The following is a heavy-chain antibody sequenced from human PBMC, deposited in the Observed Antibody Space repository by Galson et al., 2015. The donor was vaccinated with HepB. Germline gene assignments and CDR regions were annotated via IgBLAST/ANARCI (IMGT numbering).Heavy chain of an antibody. V-gene: IGHV3-9*01. CDR2: ISWNSGSI. Sequence: SLRLSCAASGFTFDDYAMHWVRQAPGKGLEWVSGISWNSGSIGYADSVKGRFTISRDNAKNSLYLQMNSLRAEDTALYYCAKGFGTGVAGSFDYWGQGTLVTDSS. J-gene: IGHJ4*02. CDR1: GFTFDDYA. D-gene: IGHD3-10*01. CDR3: AKGFGTGVAGSFDY.